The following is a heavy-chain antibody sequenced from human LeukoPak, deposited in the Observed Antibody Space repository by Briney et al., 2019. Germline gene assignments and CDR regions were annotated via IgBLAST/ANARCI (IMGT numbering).Heavy chain of an antibody. CDR2: IKGDGSEK. Sequence: SGGSLRLSCAASGFTFSSYAMTWVRQAPGKGLEWVGNIKGDGSEKYYVDSVKGRFTISRDNAKNSLYLQMNSLRAEDTAVYYCARDFRFSEDYWGQGTLVTVSS. V-gene: IGHV3-7*01. CDR3: ARDFRFSEDY. J-gene: IGHJ4*02. CDR1: GFTFSSYA. D-gene: IGHD1-14*01.